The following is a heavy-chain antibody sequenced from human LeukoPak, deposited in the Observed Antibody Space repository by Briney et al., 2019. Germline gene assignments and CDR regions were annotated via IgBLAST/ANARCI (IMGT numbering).Heavy chain of an antibody. CDR1: GFTFSSYG. CDR3: AKDWGDIVVVPAAMPYYFDY. D-gene: IGHD2-2*01. CDR2: IRYDGSNK. V-gene: IGHV3-30*02. Sequence: GGSLRLSCAASGFTFSSYGVHWVRQAPGKGLEWVAFIRYDGSNKYYADSVKGRFTISRDNSKNTLYLQMNSLRAEDTAVYYCAKDWGDIVVVPAAMPYYFDYWGQGTLVTVSS. J-gene: IGHJ4*02.